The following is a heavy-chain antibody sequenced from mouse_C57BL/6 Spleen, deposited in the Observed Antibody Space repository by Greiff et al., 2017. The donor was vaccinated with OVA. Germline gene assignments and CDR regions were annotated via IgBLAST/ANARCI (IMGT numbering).Heavy chain of an antibody. D-gene: IGHD4-1*01. CDR3: ARITGTWKDY. J-gene: IGHJ4*01. CDR1: GFTFSDYG. CDR2: ISSGSSTI. V-gene: IGHV5-17*01. Sequence: EVKLMESGGGLVKPGGSLKLSCAASGFTFSDYGMHWVRQAPEKGLEWVAYISSGSSTIYYADTVKGRFTISRDNAKNTLFLQMTSLRSEDTAMYYCARITGTWKDYWGQGTSVTVSS.